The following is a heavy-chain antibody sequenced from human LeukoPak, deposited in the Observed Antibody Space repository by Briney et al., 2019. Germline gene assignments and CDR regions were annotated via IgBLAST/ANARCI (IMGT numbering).Heavy chain of an antibody. V-gene: IGHV1-2*02. Sequence: GASVKVSCKASGYTFTGYYMHWVRQAPGQGLEWMGWINPNSGGTNYAQKFQGRVTMTRDTSISTAYMALSRLRSDDTAVYYCARDSVVGDYGEIPDYWGQGTLVTVSS. J-gene: IGHJ4*02. CDR2: INPNSGGT. CDR3: ARDSVVGDYGEIPDY. D-gene: IGHD4-17*01. CDR1: GYTFTGYY.